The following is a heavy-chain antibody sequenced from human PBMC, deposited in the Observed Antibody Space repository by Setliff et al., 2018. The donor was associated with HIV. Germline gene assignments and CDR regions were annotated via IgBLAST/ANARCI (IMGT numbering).Heavy chain of an antibody. Sequence: HPGGSLRLSCAASGFTFSSYWMHWVRQAPGKGLVWVSRVNIDGSRTSYADSVKGRFTISRDNSKNTLYLQMNSLRAEDTAVYYCARDKDYYDYSGHYYIYYHMDVWGKGTTVTSP. CDR3: ARDKDYYDYSGHYYIYYHMDV. J-gene: IGHJ6*03. CDR2: VNIDGSRT. CDR1: GFTFSSYW. V-gene: IGHV3-74*01. D-gene: IGHD3-22*01.